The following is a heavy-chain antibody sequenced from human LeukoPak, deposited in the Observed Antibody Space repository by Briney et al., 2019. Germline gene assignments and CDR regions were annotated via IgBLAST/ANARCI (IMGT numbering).Heavy chain of an antibody. CDR3: ARDRQAAGTYYFDY. V-gene: IGHV3-21*01. Sequence: PGGSLRLSCAASGFTFSNAWMNWVRQAPGKGLEWVSSISSSSSYIYYADSVKGRFTISRDNAKNSLYLQMNSLRAEDTAVYYCARDRQAAGTYYFDYWGQGTLVTVSS. D-gene: IGHD6-13*01. CDR1: GFTFSNAW. CDR2: ISSSSSYI. J-gene: IGHJ4*02.